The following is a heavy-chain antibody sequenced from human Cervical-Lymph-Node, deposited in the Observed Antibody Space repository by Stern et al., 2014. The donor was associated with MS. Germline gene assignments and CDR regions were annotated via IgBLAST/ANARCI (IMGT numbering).Heavy chain of an antibody. D-gene: IGHD2-15*01. CDR2: ITHTGSV. J-gene: IGHJ4*02. CDR3: AREGEYCSGSRCYPFLDY. CDR1: GGSLRSYY. V-gene: IGHV4-59*01. Sequence: QQESGPGLVKPSETLSLTCTVSGGSLRSYYWNWIRQAPGKGLEWLGFITHTGSVNYTPSLSSRFAMSVDTSKNQFSLTVSSVTAADTAVYYCAREGEYCSGSRCYPFLDYWGQGTLVTVSS.